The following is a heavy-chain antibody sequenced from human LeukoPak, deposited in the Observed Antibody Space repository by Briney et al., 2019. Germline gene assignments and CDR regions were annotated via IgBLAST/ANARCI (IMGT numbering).Heavy chain of an antibody. D-gene: IGHD3-22*01. CDR2: IKSKTDGGTT. CDR1: GFTFSDHF. Sequence: GGSLRLSCAASGFTFSDHFMDWVRQAPGKGLEWVGRIKSKTDGGTTDYAAPVKGRFTISRDDSKNTLYLQMNSLRTEDTAVYYCTTDYYDSSGYYYNYWGQGTLVTVSS. CDR3: TTDYYDSSGYYYNY. J-gene: IGHJ4*02. V-gene: IGHV3-15*01.